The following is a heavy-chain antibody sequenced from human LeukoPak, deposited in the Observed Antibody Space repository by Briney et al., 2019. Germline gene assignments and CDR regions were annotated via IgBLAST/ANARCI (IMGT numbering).Heavy chain of an antibody. CDR1: GGSISSYY. CDR3: ARSPWRQLWLSD. V-gene: IGHV4-59*01. Sequence: PSETLSLTCTVSGGSISSYYWSWIRQPPGKGLEWIGHIYYSGSTNYNPSLKSRVTISVDTSKNQFSLKLSSVTAADTAVFYCARSPWRQLWLSDWGQGTLVTVSS. CDR2: IYYSGST. D-gene: IGHD5-18*01. J-gene: IGHJ4*02.